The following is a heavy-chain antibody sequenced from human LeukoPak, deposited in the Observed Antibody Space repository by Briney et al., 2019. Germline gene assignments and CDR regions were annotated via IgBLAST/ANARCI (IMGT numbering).Heavy chain of an antibody. Sequence: SETLSLTCAVSGGSISSGGYSWSWIRQPPGKGLEWIGYIYHSGSTYYNPSLKSRVTISVDRSKNQFSLKLSSVTAADTAVYYCARGGFYDFWSGPNWFDPWGQGTLVTVSS. D-gene: IGHD3-3*01. CDR3: ARGGFYDFWSGPNWFDP. V-gene: IGHV4-30-2*01. CDR2: IYHSGST. CDR1: GGSISSGGYS. J-gene: IGHJ5*02.